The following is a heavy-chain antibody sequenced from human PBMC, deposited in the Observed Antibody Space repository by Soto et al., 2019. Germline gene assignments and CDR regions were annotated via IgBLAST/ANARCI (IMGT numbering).Heavy chain of an antibody. CDR2: VYYSGST. CDR1: GGSISSYY. Sequence: SETLSLTCTVSGGSISSYYWSWIRQPPVKGLEWIGYVYYSGSTNYNPSLKSRVTISVDTSKNQFSLKLSSVTAADTAVYYCARGRFLEWLLSGWFDPWGQGTLVTVSS. D-gene: IGHD3-3*01. V-gene: IGHV4-59*08. CDR3: ARGRFLEWLLSGWFDP. J-gene: IGHJ5*02.